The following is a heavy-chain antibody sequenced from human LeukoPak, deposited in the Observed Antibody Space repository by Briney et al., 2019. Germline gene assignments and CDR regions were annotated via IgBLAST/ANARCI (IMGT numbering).Heavy chain of an antibody. CDR1: GFSSSAHT. V-gene: IGHV3-11*04. CDR2: ISSSGSTI. D-gene: IGHD3-22*01. J-gene: IGHJ4*02. Sequence: GGSLRLSCEGSGFSSSAHTMSWIRQAPGKGLEWVSYISSSGSTIYYADSVKGRFTISRDNAKNSLYLQMNSLRAEDTAVYYCARDHYYDSSGYYLFYWGQGTLVTVSS. CDR3: ARDHYYDSSGYYLFY.